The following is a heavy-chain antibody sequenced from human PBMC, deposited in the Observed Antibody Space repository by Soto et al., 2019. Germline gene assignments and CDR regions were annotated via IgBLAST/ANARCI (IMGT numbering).Heavy chain of an antibody. Sequence: GGALRLSCAASGFIFSNYRMTWVRQAPGKGLEGVANIKEDGSEKNYVDSVKGRFTISRDNAKNSLYLQMNSLRGEDTATYYCARYLGMDVWGQGTTVTVSS. J-gene: IGHJ6*02. V-gene: IGHV3-7*03. CDR1: GFIFSNYR. CDR3: ARYLGMDV. CDR2: IKEDGSEK.